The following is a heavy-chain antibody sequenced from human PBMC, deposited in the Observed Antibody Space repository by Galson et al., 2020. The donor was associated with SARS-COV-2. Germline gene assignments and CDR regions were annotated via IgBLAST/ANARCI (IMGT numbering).Heavy chain of an antibody. J-gene: IGHJ2*01. D-gene: IGHD5-18*01. V-gene: IGHV3-33*01. CDR1: GFTFSSYG. Sequence: PGGSLRLSCAASGFTFSSYGMHWVRQAPGKGLEWVAVIWYDGSNKYYADSVKGRFTISRDNSKNTLYLQMNSLRAEDTAVYYCARGKDTATEGWYFDLWGRGTLVTVSS. CDR3: ARGKDTATEGWYFDL. CDR2: IWYDGSNK.